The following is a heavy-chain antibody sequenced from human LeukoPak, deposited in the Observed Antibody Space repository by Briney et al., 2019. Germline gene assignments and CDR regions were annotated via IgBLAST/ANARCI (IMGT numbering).Heavy chain of an antibody. V-gene: IGHV5-51*01. CDR3: ARQDDYGDPTIDY. J-gene: IGHJ4*02. CDR2: IYPADSDI. D-gene: IGHD4-17*01. Sequence: GESLKISCKGSGYSINNYWIGWVRQMPGKGLEWMGIIYPADSDIRYSPSFQGHVTISADKSISTAYLQWSSLKASDTAMYYCARQDDYGDPTIDYWGQGTLVTVSS. CDR1: GYSINNYW.